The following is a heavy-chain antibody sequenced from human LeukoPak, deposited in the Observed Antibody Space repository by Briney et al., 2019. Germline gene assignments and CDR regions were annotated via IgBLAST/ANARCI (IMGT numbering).Heavy chain of an antibody. CDR3: ARHKRDIAAAGPRPLYGMDV. Sequence: SETLSLTCTVSGGSISSYYWSWIRQPPGKGLEWIGCIYYRGSTNYNPSLKSRVTISVDTSKNQFSLKLSSVTAADTAVYYCARHKRDIAAAGPRPLYGMDVWGQGTTVTVSS. CDR1: GGSISSYY. CDR2: IYYRGST. V-gene: IGHV4-59*08. J-gene: IGHJ6*02. D-gene: IGHD6-13*01.